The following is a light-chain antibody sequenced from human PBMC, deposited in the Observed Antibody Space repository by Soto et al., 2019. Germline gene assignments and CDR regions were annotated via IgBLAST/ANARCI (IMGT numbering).Light chain of an antibody. CDR1: QSVSSSY. CDR2: GAS. Sequence: EIVLTQSPGTLSLSPGERATLSCRASQSVSSSYLAWYQQKPGQAPRLLIYGASSRATGIPDRFSGSGSGTDFTLTISRLEPEDCAVYYCQQYGSSRFTFGPGTKVAIK. V-gene: IGKV3-20*01. J-gene: IGKJ3*01. CDR3: QQYGSSRFT.